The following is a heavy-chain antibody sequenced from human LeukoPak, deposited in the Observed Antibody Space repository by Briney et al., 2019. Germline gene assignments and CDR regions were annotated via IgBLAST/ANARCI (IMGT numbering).Heavy chain of an antibody. Sequence: PSETLSLTCTVSGGSISSSSHSWGWIRQPPGKGLEWTGSIYYTGRTYYNPSLKSRVTISVDTSKNQFSLKLSSVTAADTAVYYCAQSRGSSNWIGNWFDPWGQGTLVTVSS. CDR3: AQSRGSSNWIGNWFDP. V-gene: IGHV4-39*01. D-gene: IGHD6-13*01. CDR2: IYYTGRT. J-gene: IGHJ5*02. CDR1: GGSISSSSHS.